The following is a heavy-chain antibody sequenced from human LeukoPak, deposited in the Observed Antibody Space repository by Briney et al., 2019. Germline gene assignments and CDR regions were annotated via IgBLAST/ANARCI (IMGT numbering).Heavy chain of an antibody. CDR3: ARGPNYDFWSGYPGNWFDP. V-gene: IGHV3-53*04. D-gene: IGHD3-3*01. J-gene: IGHJ5*02. Sequence: GGSLRLSCAASGFTVSSNYMGWVRQAPGKGLEWVSVIYSGGSTYYADSVKGRFTISRHNSKNTLYLQMNSLRAEDTAVYYCARGPNYDFWSGYPGNWFDPWGQGTLVTVSS. CDR1: GFTVSSNY. CDR2: IYSGGST.